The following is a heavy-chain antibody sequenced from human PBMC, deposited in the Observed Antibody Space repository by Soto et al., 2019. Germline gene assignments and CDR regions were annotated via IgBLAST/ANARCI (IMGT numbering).Heavy chain of an antibody. CDR2: IKQDASET. J-gene: IGHJ3*02. V-gene: IGHV3-7*04. D-gene: IGHD2-8*02. CDR3: ARDSGPRGYDAFDI. Sequence: EVQVVESGGGLVQPGGSLRLSCAASGFTFSNYWMTWVRQAPGKGLEWVANIKQDASETFYVDSVKGRFTISRDNAKNYLYLQMNRLRAEDTAVYYCARDSGPRGYDAFDIWGQGTMVTVSS. CDR1: GFTFSNYW.